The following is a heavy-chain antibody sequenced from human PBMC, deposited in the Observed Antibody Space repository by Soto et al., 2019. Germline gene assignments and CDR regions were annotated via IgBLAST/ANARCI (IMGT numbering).Heavy chain of an antibody. CDR2: IRAYTGYT. J-gene: IGHJ4*02. V-gene: IGHV1-18*04. Sequence: QVQLVQSGGEVRKPGASVKVSCKASGYTFTSYGVSWVRQAPGQGLEWMGWIRAYTGYTNYAQKFQGRVTITTDTSTSTAYMELRSLISDDTGVYDCARASDGYRSGWYVGYFDYWGQGTLVTVSS. CDR1: GYTFTSYG. CDR3: ARASDGYRSGWYVGYFDY. D-gene: IGHD6-19*01.